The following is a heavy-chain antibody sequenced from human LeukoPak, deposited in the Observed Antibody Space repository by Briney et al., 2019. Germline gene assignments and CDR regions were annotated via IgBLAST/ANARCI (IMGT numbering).Heavy chain of an antibody. D-gene: IGHD1-26*01. J-gene: IGHJ5*02. CDR3: ARHEYSGSYYGLSWFDP. Sequence: ASETQSLTCTVSGGSISSSGYYWGWIRQPPGKGLEWIASIYYSGSTYYNPSLKSRVTISVDTSKNQLSLKLSSLTAADTAVYYCARHEYSGSYYGLSWFDPWGQGTLVTVSS. CDR1: GGSISSSGYY. V-gene: IGHV4-39*01. CDR2: IYYSGST.